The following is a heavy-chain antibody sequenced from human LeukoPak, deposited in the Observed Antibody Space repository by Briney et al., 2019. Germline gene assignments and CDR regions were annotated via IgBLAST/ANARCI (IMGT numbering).Heavy chain of an antibody. CDR3: ARDVVDDSSGWYVDY. CDR2: ISYDGSNK. CDR1: GFTFSSYG. V-gene: IGHV3-30*03. Sequence: GGSLRLSCAASGFTFSSYGMHWVRQAPGKGLEWVAVISYDGSNKYYADSVKGRFTISRDNSKNTLYLQMNSLRAEDTAVYYCARDVVDDSSGWYVDYWGQGTLVTVSS. J-gene: IGHJ4*02. D-gene: IGHD6-19*01.